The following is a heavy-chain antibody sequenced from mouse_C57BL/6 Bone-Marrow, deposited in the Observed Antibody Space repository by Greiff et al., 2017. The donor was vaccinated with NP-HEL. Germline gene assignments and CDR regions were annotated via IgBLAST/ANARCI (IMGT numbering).Heavy chain of an antibody. CDR1: GYTFTSYW. V-gene: IGHV1-5*01. Sequence: EVQLVESGTVLARPGASVKMSCKTSGYTFTSYWMHWVKQRPGQGLEWIGAIYPGNSDTSYNQKFKGKAKLTAVTSASTAYMELSSLTSEDSAVYYCAYRGGNYDYYALDYWGQGTSVTVSS. CDR3: AYRGGNYDYYALDY. CDR2: IYPGNSDT. D-gene: IGHD2-1*01. J-gene: IGHJ4*01.